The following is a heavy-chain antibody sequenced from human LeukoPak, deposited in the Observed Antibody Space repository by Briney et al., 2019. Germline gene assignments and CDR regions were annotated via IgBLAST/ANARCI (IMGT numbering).Heavy chain of an antibody. CDR3: ARLQTPYYDSSGYFFDY. D-gene: IGHD3-22*01. V-gene: IGHV3-20*04. J-gene: IGHJ4*02. CDR2: INWNGGST. CDR1: GFTFDDYG. Sequence: PGGSLRLSCAASGFTFDDYGMSWVRQAPGKGLEWVSGINWNGGSTGYADSVKGRFTISRDNAKNSLYLQMNSLRAEDTALYYCARLQTPYYDSSGYFFDYWGQGTLATVSS.